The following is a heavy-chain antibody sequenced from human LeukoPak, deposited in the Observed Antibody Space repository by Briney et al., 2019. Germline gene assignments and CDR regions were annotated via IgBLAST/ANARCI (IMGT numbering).Heavy chain of an antibody. V-gene: IGHV3-48*04. J-gene: IGHJ6*03. Sequence: GGSLRLSCAASGFTFSIYSMNWVRQAPGKGLESVSYISSSSSTIYYADSVKGRFTISRDNAKNSLYLQMTSLRAEDTAVYYCARDGLVVVSYSYMDVWGKGTTVTVSS. D-gene: IGHD2-21*01. CDR3: ARDGLVVVSYSYMDV. CDR1: GFTFSIYS. CDR2: ISSSSSTI.